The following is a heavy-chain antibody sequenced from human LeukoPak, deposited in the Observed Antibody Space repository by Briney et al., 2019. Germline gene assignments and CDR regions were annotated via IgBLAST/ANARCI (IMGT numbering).Heavy chain of an antibody. CDR1: GFTFSSYS. CDR2: ISSSSSYI. Sequence: PGGSLRFSCAASGFTFSSYSMSWVRQAPGKGLEWVSSISSSSSYIYYADSVKGRFTISRDNAKNSLYLQMNSLRAEDTAVYYCASVYCSGGSCYHKYYYYGMDVWGQGTTVTVSS. J-gene: IGHJ6*02. D-gene: IGHD2-15*01. CDR3: ASVYCSGGSCYHKYYYYGMDV. V-gene: IGHV3-21*01.